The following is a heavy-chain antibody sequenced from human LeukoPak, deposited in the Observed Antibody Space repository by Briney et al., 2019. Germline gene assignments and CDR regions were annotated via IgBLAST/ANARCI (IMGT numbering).Heavy chain of an antibody. CDR3: AKSLRITMVRGVIIPSTGYYMDV. CDR1: GFTFSSYA. J-gene: IGHJ6*03. CDR2: ISGSGGST. Sequence: GGSLRLSCAASGFTFSSYAMSWVRQAPGKGLEWVSAISGSGGSTYYADSVKGQFTISRDNSKNTLYLQMNSLRAEDTAVYYCAKSLRITMVRGVIIPSTGYYMDVWGKGTTVTVSS. D-gene: IGHD3-10*01. V-gene: IGHV3-23*01.